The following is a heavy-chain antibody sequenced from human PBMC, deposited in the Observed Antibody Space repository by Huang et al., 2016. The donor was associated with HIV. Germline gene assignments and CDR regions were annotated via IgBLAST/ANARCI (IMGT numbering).Heavy chain of an antibody. CDR2: IKRHADGVT. CDR1: GFTFTHAW. J-gene: IGHJ4*02. D-gene: IGHD3-22*01. V-gene: IGHV3-15*01. CDR3: ATESLYHDTSGSPRGLDF. Sequence: EVQLVESGGGLVKPGGSLRVSCVASGFTFTHAWMSWVRQAPGKGREGVGRIKRHADGVTNYAAPVKGRFTISRDDSKNTLYLEMNSLKTEDTAVYYCATESLYHDTSGSPRGLDFWGQGTLVTVSS.